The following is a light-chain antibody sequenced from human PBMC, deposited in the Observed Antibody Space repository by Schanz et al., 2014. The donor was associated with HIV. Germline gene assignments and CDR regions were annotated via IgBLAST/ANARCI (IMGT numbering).Light chain of an antibody. Sequence: MTQSPATLSASVGDRVTITCRASQSIGSWLAWYQQRPGEAPKLLIYKTSGLESGVPSRFSGSGSGTEFTLTINSLQPDDFATYFCHQYKTYPYTFGQGTKLEIK. CDR2: KTS. J-gene: IGKJ2*01. CDR1: QSIGSW. V-gene: IGKV1-5*03. CDR3: HQYKTYPYT.